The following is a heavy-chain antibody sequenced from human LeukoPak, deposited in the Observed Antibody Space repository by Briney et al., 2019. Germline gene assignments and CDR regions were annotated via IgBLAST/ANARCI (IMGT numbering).Heavy chain of an antibody. CDR2: ISSSSSYI. V-gene: IGHV3-21*01. D-gene: IGHD6-19*01. J-gene: IGHJ4*02. Sequence: GGSLRLSCAASGFTFSSYSMNWVRQAPGKGLEWVSSISSSSSYIYYADSVKGRFTISRDNSKNTLYLQMNSLRAEDTAVYYCASSDSYGYSSGFADYWGQGTLVTVSS. CDR1: GFTFSSYS. CDR3: ASSDSYGYSSGFADY.